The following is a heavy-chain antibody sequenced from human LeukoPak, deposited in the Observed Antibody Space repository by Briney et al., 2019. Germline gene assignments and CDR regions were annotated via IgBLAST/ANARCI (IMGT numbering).Heavy chain of an antibody. Sequence: PGGSLRLSCAASGFTFSSYAMSWVRQAPGKGLKWVSAISGSGGSTYYADSVKGRFTISRDNSKNTLYLQMNSLRAEDTAVYYCAKVGFGELPQERIDYWGQGTLVTVSS. V-gene: IGHV3-23*01. D-gene: IGHD3-10*01. CDR1: GFTFSSYA. CDR2: ISGSGGST. CDR3: AKVGFGELPQERIDY. J-gene: IGHJ4*02.